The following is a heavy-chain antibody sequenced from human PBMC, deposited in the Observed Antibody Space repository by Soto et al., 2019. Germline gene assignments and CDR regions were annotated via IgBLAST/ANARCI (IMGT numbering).Heavy chain of an antibody. D-gene: IGHD3-10*01. J-gene: IGHJ6*02. Sequence: QVQLVESGGGLVKPGGSLRRSCAASGFSFSDSYMSWVRQAPGKGLEWVAYISGSSGYTGYADSVKGRFTNSRDNAKNSLYLQMNSLRVEDTAVYYCARDRGGYGPPDVWGQGTTVTVSS. CDR3: ARDRGGYGPPDV. CDR1: GFSFSDSY. CDR2: ISGSSGYT. V-gene: IGHV3-11*06.